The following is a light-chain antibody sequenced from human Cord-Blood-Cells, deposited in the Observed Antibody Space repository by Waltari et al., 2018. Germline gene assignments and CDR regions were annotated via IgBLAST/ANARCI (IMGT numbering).Light chain of an antibody. V-gene: IGKV1-39*01. Sequence: IQMSPPPSPLSASVGYRVTITCRASQSIRSSLNCYEQKPGKAPKLLIYAASSFQSGVPSRFSGSGAGTDFTLTISSLQPEDFATYYCQQSYSTPWTFGQGTKVEIK. J-gene: IGKJ1*01. CDR2: AAS. CDR3: QQSYSTPWT. CDR1: QSIRSS.